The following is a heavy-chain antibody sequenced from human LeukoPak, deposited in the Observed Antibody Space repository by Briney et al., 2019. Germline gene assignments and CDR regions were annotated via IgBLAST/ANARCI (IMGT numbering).Heavy chain of an antibody. D-gene: IGHD1-26*01. CDR1: GFTFINAW. V-gene: IGHV3-15*01. Sequence: PGGSLRLSCAASGFTFINAWMTWVRQAPGKGLEWVALIKAKTVNGTTDNSGPIKARFIISRDNSKNTLYLQMASLQTEDTTGYSCTTHYPDSGSYNYWGQGTLVTVSS. CDR3: TTHYPDSGSYNY. CDR2: IKAKTVNGTT. J-gene: IGHJ4*02.